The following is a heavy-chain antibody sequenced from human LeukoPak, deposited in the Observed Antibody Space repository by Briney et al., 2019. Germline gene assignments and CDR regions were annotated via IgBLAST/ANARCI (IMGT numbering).Heavy chain of an antibody. CDR3: AKDGGLWISAHWGDS. CDR1: GFTFSSYA. J-gene: IGHJ4*02. V-gene: IGHV3-23*01. D-gene: IGHD2-2*03. Sequence: GGSLRLSCAASGFTFSSYAMSWVRQAPGKGLEWVSAISGSGGSTYYADSVKGRFTISRDNSKNTLYLQMNSLRAEDTAVYYCAKDGGLWISAHWGDSWGRGTLVTVSS. CDR2: ISGSGGST.